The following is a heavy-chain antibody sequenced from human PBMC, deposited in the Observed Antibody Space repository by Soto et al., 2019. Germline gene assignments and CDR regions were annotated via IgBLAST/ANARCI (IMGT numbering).Heavy chain of an antibody. CDR1: GFTFSSYA. D-gene: IGHD2-15*01. V-gene: IGHV3-30-3*01. CDR2: ISYDGSNK. CDR3: ARRQVAGAFDI. Sequence: GGSLRLSCAASGFTFSSYAMHWVRQAPGKGQEWVAVISYDGSNKYYADSVKGRFTISRDNAKNSLYLQMNSLRAEDTAVYYCARRQVAGAFDIWGQGTMVTVSS. J-gene: IGHJ3*02.